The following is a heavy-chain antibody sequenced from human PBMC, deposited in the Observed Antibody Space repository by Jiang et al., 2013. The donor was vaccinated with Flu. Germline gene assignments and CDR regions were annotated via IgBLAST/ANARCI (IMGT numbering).Heavy chain of an antibody. CDR1: GFTFSSYA. Sequence: VQLVESGGGLVQPGGSLRLSCAASGFTFSSYAMSWVRQAPGKGLEWVSAISGTAGSTYSADSVKGRFTISRDNSKNTLYLQMNSLRAEDTAVYYCARGPQCGGGSCYTMGALDIWGQGTMVTVSS. D-gene: IGHD2-15*01. CDR3: ARGPQCGGGSCYTMGALDI. J-gene: IGHJ3*02. V-gene: IGHV3-23*04. CDR2: ISGTAGST.